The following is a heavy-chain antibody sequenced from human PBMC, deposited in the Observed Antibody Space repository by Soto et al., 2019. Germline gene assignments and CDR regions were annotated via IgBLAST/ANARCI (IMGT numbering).Heavy chain of an antibody. V-gene: IGHV5-51*01. CDR1: GGTFSSYA. CDR3: ARTRSFTLGFYYDGMDV. D-gene: IGHD6-6*01. J-gene: IGHJ6*02. CDR2: IYPGDSDT. Sequence: KVSCKASGGTFSSYAIGWVRQMPGKDLEWMGIIYPGDSDTRYSPSFQGQVTISADKSLRTAYLQWTSLKASDTALYYCARTRSFTLGFYYDGMDVWGQGTTVTVSS.